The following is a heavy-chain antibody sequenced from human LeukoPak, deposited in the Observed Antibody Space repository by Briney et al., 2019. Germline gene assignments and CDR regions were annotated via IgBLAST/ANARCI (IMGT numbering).Heavy chain of an antibody. CDR1: GGSISSYY. J-gene: IGHJ6*02. Sequence: SETLSLTCTVSGGSISSYYWSWIRRPPGKGLEWIGYIYYSGSTNYNPSLKSRVTISVDTSKNQFSLKLSSVTAADTAVYYCARLAGSELYYYYGMDVWGQGTTVTVSS. D-gene: IGHD3-10*01. CDR2: IYYSGST. V-gene: IGHV4-59*01. CDR3: ARLAGSELYYYYGMDV.